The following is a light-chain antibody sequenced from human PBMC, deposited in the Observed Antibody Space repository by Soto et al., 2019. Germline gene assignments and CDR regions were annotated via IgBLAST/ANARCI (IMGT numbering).Light chain of an antibody. J-gene: IGLJ1*01. CDR2: GNN. CDR3: QSYDSSLSGYV. CDR1: SSNPGAPYD. V-gene: IGLV1-40*01. Sequence: QPVLTQPPSVSRAPGQTLIISRSGSSSNPGAPYDVNWFRQLPGTVPRLLIYGNNNRPSGVPDRFSGSKSGTSASLAITGLQAEDEADYYCQSYDSSLSGYVFGTGTKVTVL.